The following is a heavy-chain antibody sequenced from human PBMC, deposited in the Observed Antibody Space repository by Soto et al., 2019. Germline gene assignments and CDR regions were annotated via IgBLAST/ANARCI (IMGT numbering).Heavy chain of an antibody. CDR1: GGSISSGGYS. Sequence: SETLSLTCAVSGGSISSGGYSWSWIRQPPGKGLEWIGYMYHSGSTYYNPSLKSRVTISIDRSKNQFSLKLSSVTAADTAVYYCARDKARYYYGSGSSTLFNYWGQGTLVTVS. D-gene: IGHD3-10*01. J-gene: IGHJ4*02. CDR2: MYHSGST. CDR3: ARDKARYYYGSGSSTLFNY. V-gene: IGHV4-30-2*01.